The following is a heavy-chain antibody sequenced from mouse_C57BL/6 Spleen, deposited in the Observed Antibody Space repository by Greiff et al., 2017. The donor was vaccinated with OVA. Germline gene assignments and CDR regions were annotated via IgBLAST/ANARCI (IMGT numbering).Heavy chain of an antibody. V-gene: IGHV1-55*01. D-gene: IGHD2-4*01. Sequence: VKLQQPGAELVKPGASVKMSCKASGYTFTSYWITWVKQRPGQGLEWIGDIYPGSGSTNYNEKFKSKATLTVDTSSSTAYMQLSSLTSEDSAVYYWARGDDDEGAMDYWGQGTSVTVSS. CDR1: GYTFTSYW. J-gene: IGHJ4*01. CDR2: IYPGSGST. CDR3: ARGDDDEGAMDY.